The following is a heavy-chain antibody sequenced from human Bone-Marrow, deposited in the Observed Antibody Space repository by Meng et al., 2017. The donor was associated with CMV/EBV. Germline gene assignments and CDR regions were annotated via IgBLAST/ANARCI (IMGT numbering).Heavy chain of an antibody. J-gene: IGHJ6*02. CDR3: AGGRRRYYVGSGSQGGYGMDV. D-gene: IGHD3-10*01. CDR1: GGSFSGYC. CDR2: INHSGST. V-gene: IGHV4-34*01. Sequence: SETLSLTCAVYGGSFSGYCWSWIRQPPGKGLEWIGEINHSGSTNYNPSLKSRVTISVDTSKNQFSLKLSSVTAADTAVYYCAGGRRRYYVGSGSQGGYGMDVWGQGTTVTVSS.